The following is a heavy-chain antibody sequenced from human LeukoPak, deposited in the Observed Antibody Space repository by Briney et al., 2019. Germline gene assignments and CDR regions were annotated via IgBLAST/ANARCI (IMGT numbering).Heavy chain of an antibody. D-gene: IGHD3-22*01. CDR3: ARDLNYDSSGFF. Sequence: GGSLRLSCAASGFTLSSYAMHWVRQAPGKGLEWVAVISYDGSNKYYADSVEGRFTISRDNSKNTLYLQMNSLRAEDTAVYYCARDLNYDSSGFFWGRGTLVTVSS. CDR2: ISYDGSNK. V-gene: IGHV3-30-3*01. CDR1: GFTLSSYA. J-gene: IGHJ4*02.